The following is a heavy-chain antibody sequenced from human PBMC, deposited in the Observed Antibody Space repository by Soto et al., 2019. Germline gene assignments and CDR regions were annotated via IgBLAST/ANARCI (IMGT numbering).Heavy chain of an antibody. CDR2: ISRSGRGSA. V-gene: IGHV3-23*01. D-gene: IGHD3-22*01. Sequence: GGSLRLSCAASGFTFNSYVMTWVRQAPGEGLEWVSSISRSGRGSAYYADSVKGRFTISRDNSENTLFLQMNNLRDEDTALYYCARGRYLDSSDYWVANLPFDHWGLGTLVTVSS. J-gene: IGHJ4*02. CDR1: GFTFNSYV. CDR3: ARGRYLDSSDYWVANLPFDH.